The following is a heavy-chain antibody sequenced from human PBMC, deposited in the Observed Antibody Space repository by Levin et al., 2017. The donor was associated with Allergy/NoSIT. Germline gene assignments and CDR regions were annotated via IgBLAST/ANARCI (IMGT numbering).Heavy chain of an antibody. CDR1: RFIFSSYG. Sequence: GGSLRLSCAASRFIFSSYGMHWVRQAPGKGLEWVALVAFDGKNKHYADSVKGRFTISRDNSKNTLYLQMSSLRAEDTAVYYCAKDSSGWYTSAYFDYWGQGTLVTVSS. CDR2: VAFDGKNK. V-gene: IGHV3-30*18. J-gene: IGHJ4*02. CDR3: AKDSSGWYTSAYFDY. D-gene: IGHD6-19*01.